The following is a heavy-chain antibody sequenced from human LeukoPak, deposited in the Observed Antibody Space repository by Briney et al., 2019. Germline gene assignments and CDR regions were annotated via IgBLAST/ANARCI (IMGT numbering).Heavy chain of an antibody. D-gene: IGHD6-19*01. CDR1: GFTFSSHG. J-gene: IGHJ4*02. CDR2: SHSHI. V-gene: IGHV3-21*01. CDR3: AREIAVAGTQLDY. Sequence: GRSLRLSCAASGFTFSSHGMNWVRQAPGKGLEWVSSSHSHIYYADSVKGRFTISRDNAKNSLYLQMNNLRAEDTAVYYCAREIAVAGTQLDYWGQGTLVTVSS.